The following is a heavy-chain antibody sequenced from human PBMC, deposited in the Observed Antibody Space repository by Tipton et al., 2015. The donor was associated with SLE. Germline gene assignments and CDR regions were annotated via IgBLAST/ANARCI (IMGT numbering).Heavy chain of an antibody. CDR1: GFTFSSYW. J-gene: IGHJ4*02. Sequence: SLRLSCAASGFTFSSYWMSWVRQAPGKGLEWVANIKQEGSEKYYVDSVKGRFTISRDNAKNSLYLQMNSLRAEDTAVYYCARDFRNSRPGYWGQGTLVTVSS. CDR2: IKQEGSEK. D-gene: IGHD6-13*01. V-gene: IGHV3-7*01. CDR3: ARDFRNSRPGY.